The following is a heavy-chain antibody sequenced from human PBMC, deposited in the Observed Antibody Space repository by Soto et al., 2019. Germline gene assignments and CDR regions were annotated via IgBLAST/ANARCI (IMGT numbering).Heavy chain of an antibody. CDR1: GFTFTSSA. CDR3: AAYNYVWGSYRTDDY. V-gene: IGHV1-58*01. CDR2: IVVGSGNT. D-gene: IGHD3-16*02. J-gene: IGHJ4*02. Sequence: ASVKVSCKASGFTFTSSAVQWARQARGQRLEWIGWIVVGSGNTNYAQKFQERVTITRGMSTSTAYMELSSLRSEDTAVYYCAAYNYVWGSYRTDDYWGQGTLVTVSS.